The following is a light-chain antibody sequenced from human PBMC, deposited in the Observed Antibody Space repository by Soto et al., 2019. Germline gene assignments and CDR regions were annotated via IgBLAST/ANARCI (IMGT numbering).Light chain of an antibody. Sequence: EIVFTQSPAPLSLSPGERTTLSCRASQSISSYLAWYQQKPGQDPRLLIYHESNRATGIPATLSGSGSGTDFNLTISSLEPEDFAVYYCQQRSNWPPAFGGRTKVEIK. CDR3: QQRSNWPPA. V-gene: IGKV3-11*01. J-gene: IGKJ4*01. CDR1: QSISSY. CDR2: HES.